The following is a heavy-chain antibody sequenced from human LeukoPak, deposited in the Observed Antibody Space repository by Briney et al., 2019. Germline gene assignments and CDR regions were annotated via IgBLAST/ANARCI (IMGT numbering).Heavy chain of an antibody. Sequence: SETLSLTCTVSGGSISSYYWSWIRQPPGKGLEWIGYIYYSGSTNYNPSLKSRVTISVDTSKNQFSLKLSSVTAADTAVYYCARSPMYSSPTAFDYWGQGTLVTVSS. CDR2: IYYSGST. J-gene: IGHJ4*02. D-gene: IGHD6-13*01. CDR1: GGSISSYY. V-gene: IGHV4-59*12. CDR3: ARSPMYSSPTAFDY.